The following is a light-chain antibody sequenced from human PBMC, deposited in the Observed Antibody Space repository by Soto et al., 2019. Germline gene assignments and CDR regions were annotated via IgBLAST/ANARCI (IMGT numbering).Light chain of an antibody. J-gene: IGLJ1*01. V-gene: IGLV1-47*01. CDR3: AAWDDSLSGLYV. CDR1: TSSIGRNY. Sequence: QSVLTQPPPASGTPGQRVTISCSGGTSSIGRNYVYWYQQLPGTAPKLVIYRNNQRPSGVPDRFSGSKSGTSASLAIRGLRSEDEADYYCAAWDDSLSGLYVFGTGTKLTVL. CDR2: RNN.